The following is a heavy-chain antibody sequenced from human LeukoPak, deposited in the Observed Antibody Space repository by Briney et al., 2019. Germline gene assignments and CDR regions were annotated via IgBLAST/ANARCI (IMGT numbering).Heavy chain of an antibody. D-gene: IGHD5-12*01. J-gene: IGHJ4*02. CDR1: GFSFISYT. CDR3: AKGGYADLYYFDY. CDR2: ISGSGGST. V-gene: IGHV3-23*01. Sequence: GGCPRLSCAASGFSFISYTMSWVRQAPGKGLEWVSAISGSGGSTYYADSVKGRFTISRDNSENTLYLQMNSLRAEDTAVYYCAKGGYADLYYFDYWGQRTPVTASS.